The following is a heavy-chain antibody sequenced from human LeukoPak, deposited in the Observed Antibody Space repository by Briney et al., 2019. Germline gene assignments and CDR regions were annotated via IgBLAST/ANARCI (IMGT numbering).Heavy chain of an antibody. CDR1: GYTFTDYY. CDR3: ATQSGGTVTYNY. J-gene: IGHJ4*02. CDR2: INPNSGGT. D-gene: IGHD4-17*01. V-gene: IGHV1-2*02. Sequence: GASVTVSCKPSGYTFTDYYMHWGRQAPGQGLEWMGWINPNSGGTNYAQKFQGRVTMTRDTSISTAYMELSRLRSDDTAVYYCATQSGGTVTYNYWGQGTLVTVSS.